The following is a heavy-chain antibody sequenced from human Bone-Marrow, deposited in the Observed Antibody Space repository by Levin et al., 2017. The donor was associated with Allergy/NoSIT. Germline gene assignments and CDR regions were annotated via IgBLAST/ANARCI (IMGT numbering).Heavy chain of an antibody. D-gene: IGHD6-19*01. CDR1: GFSFSTDL. J-gene: IGHJ4*02. CDR2: ISGDGRRT. Sequence: PGGSLRLSCVASGFSFSTDLIHWVRQAPGMGLEWLSGISGDGRRTYYGDSVEGRFTVSRDNSKSTVYLQMSNVTAEDSAVYYCAKDASQWPETVDYWGQGTLVTVSS. CDR3: AKDASQWPETVDY. V-gene: IGHV3-23*01.